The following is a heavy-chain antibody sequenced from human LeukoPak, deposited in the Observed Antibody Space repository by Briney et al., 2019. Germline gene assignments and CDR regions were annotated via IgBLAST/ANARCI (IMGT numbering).Heavy chain of an antibody. CDR2: IYYSGTT. CDR3: ARGGTIWTYY. J-gene: IGHJ4*02. Sequence: LETLSLTCTVSGGSIGSSNYYWGWIRQPPGKGLEWVGSIYYSGTTYYNPSLKSRVTISVDTSKNQFSLKLTSVTAADTAVYYCARGGTIWTYYWDQGTLVTVSS. V-gene: IGHV4-39*07. CDR1: GGSIGSSNYY. D-gene: IGHD1/OR15-1a*01.